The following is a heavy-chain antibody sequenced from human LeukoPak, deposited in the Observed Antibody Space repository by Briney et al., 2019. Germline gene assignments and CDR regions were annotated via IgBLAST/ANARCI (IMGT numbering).Heavy chain of an antibody. D-gene: IGHD2-21*01. CDR2: IKQDGSEK. J-gene: IGHJ4*02. Sequence: GGSLRLSCAASGFTLSSYWMSWVRQAPGKGLEWVANIKQDGSEKYYVDSVKGRFTISRDIAKQSVFLQMNSLRAEDTAVYYCARLSAMLRGPEDIFYFEFSGLGTLVTVSA. CDR1: GFTLSSYW. V-gene: IGHV3-7*01. CDR3: ARLSAMLRGPEDIFYFEF.